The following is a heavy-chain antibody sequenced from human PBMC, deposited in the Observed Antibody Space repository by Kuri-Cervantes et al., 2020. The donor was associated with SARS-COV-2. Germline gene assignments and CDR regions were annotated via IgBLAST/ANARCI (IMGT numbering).Heavy chain of an antibody. D-gene: IGHD2-2*01. CDR1: GLTFSNAW. V-gene: IGHV3-21*01. J-gene: IGHJ6*02. Sequence: GGSLRLSCAASGLTFSNAWMSWVRQAPGKGLEWVSSISSSSSYIYYADSVKGRFTISRDNAKNSLYLQMNSLRAEDTAVYYCARDVNIVVVPAYYYGMDVWGQGTTVTVSS. CDR2: ISSSSSYI. CDR3: ARDVNIVVVPAYYYGMDV.